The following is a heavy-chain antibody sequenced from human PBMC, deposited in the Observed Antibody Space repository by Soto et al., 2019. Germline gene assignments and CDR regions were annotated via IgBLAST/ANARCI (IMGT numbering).Heavy chain of an antibody. CDR3: ARRRGYSYGYIWGDYYYNYMVV. D-gene: IGHD5-18*01. CDR2: INHSGST. V-gene: IGHV4-34*01. CDR1: GGSFSGYY. Sequence: LSETLSLTCAVYGGSFSGYYWSWIRQPPGKGLEWIGEINHSGSTNYNPSLKSRVTISVDTPKNQFSLKLSSVTAADTAVYYCARRRGYSYGYIWGDYYYNYMVVWGKGTTVTVSS. J-gene: IGHJ6*03.